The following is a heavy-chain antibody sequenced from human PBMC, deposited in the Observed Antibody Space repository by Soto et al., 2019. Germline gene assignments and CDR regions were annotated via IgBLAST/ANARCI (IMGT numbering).Heavy chain of an antibody. V-gene: IGHV4-31*03. CDR1: GGSISSGGYY. D-gene: IGHD6-19*01. Sequence: PSETLSLTCTVSGGSISSGGYYWSWIRQHPGKGLEWIGYIYYSGSTYYNPSLKSRVTISVDTSKNQFSLKLSSVTAADTAVDYCARGGSGWYVSVFDYWGQGTLVTVSS. CDR3: ARGGSGWYVSVFDY. J-gene: IGHJ4*02. CDR2: IYYSGST.